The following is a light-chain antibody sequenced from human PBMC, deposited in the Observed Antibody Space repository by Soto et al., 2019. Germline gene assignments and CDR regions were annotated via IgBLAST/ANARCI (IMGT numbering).Light chain of an antibody. V-gene: IGKV1-5*03. CDR1: QSISSW. CDR3: QQYYSYPRT. Sequence: DIQLTQSPSTLSASVGDRVTITCRASQSISSWLAWYQQKPGKPPNLLIYKGSSLESVVPSMFSGSGSGTEFTLTISSLQPDDFATYYCQQYYSYPRTF. J-gene: IGKJ1*01. CDR2: KGS.